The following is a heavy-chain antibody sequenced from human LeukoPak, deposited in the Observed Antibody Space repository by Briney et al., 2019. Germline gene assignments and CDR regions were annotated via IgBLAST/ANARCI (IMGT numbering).Heavy chain of an antibody. CDR3: ARTHYYYYYMDV. CDR1: GGSISSYY. CDR2: IYYSGST. Sequence: SETLSFTCTVSGGSISSYYWSWIRQPPGKGLEWIGYIYYSGSTNYNPSLKSRVTISVDTSKSQFSLKLSSVTAADTAVYYCARTHYYYYYMDVWGKGTTVTVSS. J-gene: IGHJ6*03. V-gene: IGHV4-59*01.